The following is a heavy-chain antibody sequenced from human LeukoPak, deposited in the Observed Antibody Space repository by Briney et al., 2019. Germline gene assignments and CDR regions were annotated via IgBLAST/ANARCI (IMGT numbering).Heavy chain of an antibody. V-gene: IGHV1-69*06. CDR2: IIPIFGTA. J-gene: IGHJ4*02. CDR3: VNSRVSRADY. Sequence: ASVKVSCKASGYTFSSYAISWVRQAPGQGLEWMGRIIPIFGTANYAQKFQGRVTITADKSTSTAYMELSSLRSDDTAVYYCVNSRVSRADYWGQGTLVTVSS. D-gene: IGHD2-8*01. CDR1: GYTFSSYA.